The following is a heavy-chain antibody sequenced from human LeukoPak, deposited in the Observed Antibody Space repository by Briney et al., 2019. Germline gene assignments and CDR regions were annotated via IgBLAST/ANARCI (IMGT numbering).Heavy chain of an antibody. J-gene: IGHJ4*02. V-gene: IGHV4-39*01. D-gene: IGHD3-3*01. CDR3: ARLSYYDFWSGYYMGFDY. CDR2: IYYSGST. CDR1: GGSISSSSYY. Sequence: PSETLSLTCTVSGGSISSSSYYWGWIRQPPGKGLEWIGRIYYSGSTYYNPSLKSRVTISVNTSKHQFSLKLSSVTAADTAVYYCARLSYYDFWSGYYMGFDYWGQGTLVTVSS.